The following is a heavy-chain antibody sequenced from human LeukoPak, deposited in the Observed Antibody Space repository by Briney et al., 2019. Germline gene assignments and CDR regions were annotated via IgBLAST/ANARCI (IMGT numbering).Heavy chain of an antibody. Sequence: SETLSLTCTVSGGSISSYYWSWIRQPPGKGLEWIGYIYYSGSTNYNPSLKSRVTISVDTSKNQFSLKLSSVTAADTAVYYCAGACSSTSCYELYPWGRGTLVTVSS. J-gene: IGHJ5*02. D-gene: IGHD2-2*01. CDR2: IYYSGST. V-gene: IGHV4-59*01. CDR3: AGACSSTSCYELYP. CDR1: GGSISSYY.